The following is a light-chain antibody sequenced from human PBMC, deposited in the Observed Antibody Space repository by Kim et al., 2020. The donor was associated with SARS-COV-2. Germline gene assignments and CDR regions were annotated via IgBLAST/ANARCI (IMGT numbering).Light chain of an antibody. CDR3: QQYNNWPQT. J-gene: IGKJ1*01. V-gene: IGKV3-15*01. Sequence: EIVMTQSPATLSVSPGERVTLSCRASQSVSSNLAWYQQKPGQAPRLLIYGASTRATGIPARFSGSGSGTESTLTISSLQSEDSAVYYCQQYNNWPQTFGQGTKVEIK. CDR1: QSVSSN. CDR2: GAS.